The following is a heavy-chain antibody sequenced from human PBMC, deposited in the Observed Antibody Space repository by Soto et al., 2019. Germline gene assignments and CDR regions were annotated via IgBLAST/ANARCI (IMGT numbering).Heavy chain of an antibody. V-gene: IGHV3-23*01. J-gene: IGHJ4*02. CDR1: GFTFGSCG. Sequence: LRLSCVASGFTFGSCGMNWVRQAPGKGLEWVAGVSPHGANTYYADSVRGRFIISRDDSRNTVSLDMNSLRGDDSAVYYCATEGAKTTWNFDYWGQGTVVTVSS. CDR3: ATEGAKTTWNFDY. CDR2: VSPHGANT. D-gene: IGHD1-1*01.